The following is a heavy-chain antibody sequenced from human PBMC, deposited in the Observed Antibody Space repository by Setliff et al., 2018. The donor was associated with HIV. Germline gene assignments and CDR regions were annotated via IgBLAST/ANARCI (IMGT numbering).Heavy chain of an antibody. V-gene: IGHV4-31*03. J-gene: IGHJ5*02. CDR1: GGSIDSIDSY. Sequence: PSETLSLTCTVSGGSIDSIDSYWAWIRQPPGKGLEWIGYIYYSGSTYYDPSLKSRVTISVDTSKNQFSLRLSSVTAADTAVFYCARRGPGDQTWFDPWGQGILVTVSS. CDR2: IYYSGST. CDR3: ARRGPGDQTWFDP. D-gene: IGHD7-27*01.